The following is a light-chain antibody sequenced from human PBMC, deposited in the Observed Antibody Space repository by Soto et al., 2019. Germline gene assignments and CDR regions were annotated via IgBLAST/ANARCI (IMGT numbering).Light chain of an antibody. CDR3: QQYNSYSWT. CDR2: GAS. CDR1: QSISSW. J-gene: IGKJ1*01. Sequence: DIQMTQSPSTLSASVGDRVTITCRASQSISSWLAWYQQKSGKAPKVLIYGASSLQSGVPSRFSGSGSGTDFTLTISSLQPDHFATYYCQQYNSYSWTFGQGTKVDIK. V-gene: IGKV1-5*01.